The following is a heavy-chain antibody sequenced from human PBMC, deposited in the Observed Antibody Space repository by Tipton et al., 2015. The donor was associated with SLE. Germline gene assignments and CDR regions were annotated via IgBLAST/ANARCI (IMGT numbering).Heavy chain of an antibody. V-gene: IGHV3-21*01. CDR3: ARDRFSGEAIGWFDP. CDR2: ISSSSSYI. D-gene: IGHD3-3*01. Sequence: SLRLSCAASGFTFSDYSMNWVRQAPGKGLAWVSSISSSSSYIYYADSVKGRFTISRDNAKDSLYLQMNSLRAEDTAVYYCARDRFSGEAIGWFDPWGQGTLVTVSS. CDR1: GFTFSDYS. J-gene: IGHJ5*02.